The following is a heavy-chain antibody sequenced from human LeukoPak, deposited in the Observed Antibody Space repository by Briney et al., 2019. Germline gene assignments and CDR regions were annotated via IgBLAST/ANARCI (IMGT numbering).Heavy chain of an antibody. CDR3: AKMTYYYDSSGYYPNAFDI. D-gene: IGHD3-22*01. CDR1: GFTFSSYA. CDR2: ISGSGGST. V-gene: IGHV3-23*01. Sequence: GASLRLSCAASGFTFSSYAMSWVRQAPGKGLERVSAISGSGGSTYYADSVKGRFTISRDNSKNTLYLQMNSLRAEDTAVYYCAKMTYYYDSSGYYPNAFDIWGQGTMVTVSS. J-gene: IGHJ3*02.